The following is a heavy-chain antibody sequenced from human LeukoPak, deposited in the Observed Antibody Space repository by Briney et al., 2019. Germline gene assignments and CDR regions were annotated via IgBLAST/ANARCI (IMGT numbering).Heavy chain of an antibody. CDR2: IYYSGST. J-gene: IGHJ4*02. D-gene: IGHD3-3*01. CDR3: ARECPYDFWSGYYRYYFDY. CDR1: GYSISSGYY. Sequence: SETLSLTCTVSGYSISSGYYWGWIRQPPGKGLEWIGYIYYSGSTNYNPSLKSRVTISVATSKNQFSLKLSTVTAADTAVYYCARECPYDFWSGYYRYYFDYWGQGTLVTVSS. V-gene: IGHV4-38-2*02.